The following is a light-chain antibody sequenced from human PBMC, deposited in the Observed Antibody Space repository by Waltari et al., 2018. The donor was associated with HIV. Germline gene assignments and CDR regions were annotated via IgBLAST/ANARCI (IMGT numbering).Light chain of an antibody. CDR1: QGIRNE. V-gene: IGKV1-17*01. Sequence: DIQMTQSPSSLSASVGDRVTITCRASQGIRNELGWYQQKPGKAPKRLIYAASSLQSGVPSRFSGSGSGTEFTLTIISLQPEDFATYYCLQHNSYPYTFGPGTKVDIK. CDR2: AAS. J-gene: IGKJ3*01. CDR3: LQHNSYPYT.